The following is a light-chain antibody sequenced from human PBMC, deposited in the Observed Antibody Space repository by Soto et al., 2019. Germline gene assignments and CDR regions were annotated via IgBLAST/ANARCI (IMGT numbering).Light chain of an antibody. J-gene: IGKJ2*01. CDR2: AAS. Sequence: IQLTQSPSSLSASVGDRVTITCRASQGITSYLAWYQQKPGKAPKLLISAASTLQSGVPSRFSGSGSGTDFTLTISSLQPEDFATYYCQQLNSFTFGQGTKLEIK. V-gene: IGKV1-9*01. CDR1: QGITSY. CDR3: QQLNSFT.